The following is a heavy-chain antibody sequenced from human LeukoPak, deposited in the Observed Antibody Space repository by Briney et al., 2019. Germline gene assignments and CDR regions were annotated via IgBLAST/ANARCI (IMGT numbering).Heavy chain of an antibody. CDR1: GYSISSGYN. J-gene: IGHJ4*02. D-gene: IGHD3-10*01. CDR2: IFHSGST. V-gene: IGHV4-38-2*02. CDR3: AGKNYGSGSYKDY. Sequence: PSETLSLTCTVSGYSISSGYNWGWIRQPPGKGLEWIGNIFHSGSTYYNPSLKSRVTISVDKSKNQFSLKLSSVTAADTAMYYCAGKNYGSGSYKDYWGQGTLVTVSS.